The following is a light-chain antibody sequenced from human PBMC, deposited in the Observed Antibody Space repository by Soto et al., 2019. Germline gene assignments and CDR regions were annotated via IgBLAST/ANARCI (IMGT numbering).Light chain of an antibody. V-gene: IGKV3-20*01. CDR3: QLYGSSPPRYT. CDR1: QSVSSSY. J-gene: IGKJ2*01. Sequence: ESVLTQYPGTLSLSPGERATLSCRASQSVSSSYLAWYQQKPGQAPRLLIYAASTRATGIPDRFSGSGSGTDFTLTISRLEPEDFAVYFCQLYGSSPPRYTFGQGTKLEIK. CDR2: AAS.